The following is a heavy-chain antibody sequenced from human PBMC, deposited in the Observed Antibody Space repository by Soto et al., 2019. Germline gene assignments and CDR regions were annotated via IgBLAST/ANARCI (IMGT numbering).Heavy chain of an antibody. CDR3: ARFYGSGSFPYDY. D-gene: IGHD3-10*01. Sequence: QVQVVQSGAEVKEPGASVEVACKASGYTFTTYGISWVRQAPGQGLEWIGWMNAYTGNTNYAQKVQGRVTMTTDTSTSTAYMELRSLRSDDTAVYYCARFYGSGSFPYDYWGQGTLVTVSS. CDR1: GYTFTTYG. CDR2: MNAYTGNT. J-gene: IGHJ4*02. V-gene: IGHV1-18*01.